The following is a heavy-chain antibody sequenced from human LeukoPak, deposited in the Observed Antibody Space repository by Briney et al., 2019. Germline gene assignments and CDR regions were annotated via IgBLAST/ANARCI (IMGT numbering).Heavy chain of an antibody. D-gene: IGHD6-13*01. V-gene: IGHV3-7*01. CDR2: IKEDGSEK. CDR1: GFSLSNYW. Sequence: PGGSLRLSCAASGFSLSNYWMSWVRQAPGKGLEWVADIKEDGSEKYYVDSMKGRLTISRDNAKNSLYLQLNNLRVDDTAVYYCARSWAHYDYWGQGTLVTVSS. CDR3: ARSWAHYDY. J-gene: IGHJ4*02.